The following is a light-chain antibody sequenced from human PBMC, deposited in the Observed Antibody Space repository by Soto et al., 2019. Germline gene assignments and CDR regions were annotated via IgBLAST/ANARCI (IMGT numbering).Light chain of an antibody. J-gene: IGKJ1*01. Sequence: EIVLTQSPGTLPLSPGERATLSCRASQSVGSNYLAWYQQRPGQAPRLLIYGASKRAVGLPARFSGSGSGTEFTLTITSLQSEDFAVYYCQQYNNWPQTFGQGTKV. CDR1: QSVGSN. V-gene: IGKV3-15*01. CDR2: GAS. CDR3: QQYNNWPQT.